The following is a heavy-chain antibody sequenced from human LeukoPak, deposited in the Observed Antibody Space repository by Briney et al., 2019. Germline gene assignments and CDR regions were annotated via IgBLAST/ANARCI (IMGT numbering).Heavy chain of an antibody. CDR2: INPNSGGT. D-gene: IGHD3-3*01. J-gene: IGHJ6*03. V-gene: IGHV1-2*02. Sequence: GASVKVSCKASGYTFTGYYMHWVRQAPGQGLEWMGWINPNSGGTNYAQKFQGRVTMTRDTSISTAYMELSRLRSDDTAVYYCARARRNDYDFWSGYYTPVGYFYYMDVWGKGTTVTVSS. CDR3: ARARRNDYDFWSGYYTPVGYFYYMDV. CDR1: GYTFTGYY.